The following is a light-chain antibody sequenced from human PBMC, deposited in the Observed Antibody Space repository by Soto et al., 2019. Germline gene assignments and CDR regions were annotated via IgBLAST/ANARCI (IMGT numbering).Light chain of an antibody. CDR2: DAS. CDR3: QHYNTLWT. V-gene: IGKV1-5*01. CDR1: QSISNW. Sequence: DIQMTQSPSTLSASVGDRVTITCRASQSISNWLAWYQQKPGKAPKLLIYDASSLESGVPSRFSGSGSGTDFTLTISSLQPDDFATYYCQHYNTLWTFGQGTKV. J-gene: IGKJ1*01.